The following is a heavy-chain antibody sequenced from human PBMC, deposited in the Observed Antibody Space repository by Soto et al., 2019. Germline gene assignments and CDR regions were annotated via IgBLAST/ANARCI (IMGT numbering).Heavy chain of an antibody. V-gene: IGHV3-74*01. J-gene: IGHJ4*02. CDR2: INSDGSST. Sequence: GGSLRLSCAASGFTFSSYWMHWVRQAPGKGLVWVSRINSDGSSTSYADSVKGRFTISRDNAKNTLYLQMNSLRAEDTAVYYCASGTTIFGVVNTPGYWGQGTLVTVSS. CDR3: ASGTTIFGVVNTPGY. CDR1: GFTFSSYW. D-gene: IGHD3-3*01.